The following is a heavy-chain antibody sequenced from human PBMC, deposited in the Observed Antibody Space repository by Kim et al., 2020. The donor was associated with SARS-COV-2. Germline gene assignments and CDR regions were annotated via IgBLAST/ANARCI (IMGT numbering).Heavy chain of an antibody. CDR3: ARDPIPHTSDWSY. D-gene: IGHD6-19*01. Sequence: YADSVKGRFTISRDNSKNTLYLQMNSLRAEDTALYYCARDPIPHTSDWSYWGQGTLVTVSS. V-gene: IGHV3-23*01. J-gene: IGHJ4*02.